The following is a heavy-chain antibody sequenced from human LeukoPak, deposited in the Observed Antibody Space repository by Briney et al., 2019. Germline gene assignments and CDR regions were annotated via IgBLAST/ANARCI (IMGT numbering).Heavy chain of an antibody. D-gene: IGHD1-26*01. CDR2: ISSSGSTI. CDR1: GFTFSSYE. Sequence: GGSLRLSCAASGFTFSSYEMNWLRQAPGKGLEWVSYISSSGSTIYYAESVKGRFTISRDNAKNSLYLQMNSLRAEDTAVYYCARQVGATADWGQGTLVTVSS. J-gene: IGHJ4*02. CDR3: ARQVGATAD. V-gene: IGHV3-48*03.